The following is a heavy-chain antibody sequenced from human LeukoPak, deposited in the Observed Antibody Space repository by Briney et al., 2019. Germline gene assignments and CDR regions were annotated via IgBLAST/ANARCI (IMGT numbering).Heavy chain of an antibody. CDR1: GYPFSRYG. D-gene: IGHD3-22*01. V-gene: IGHV3-33*06. CDR2: IWYDGRNK. CDR3: AKGLHYYDSSGQYYYYYYMDV. J-gene: IGHJ6*03. Sequence: PGGSVRLFCAASGYPFSRYGMHWVRQAPGKGLEWVGVIWYDGRNKDYADSVKGRFTISRDNSKNTLYLQMNSLRAEDTAVYYCAKGLHYYDSSGQYYYYYYMDVWGKGTTVTVSS.